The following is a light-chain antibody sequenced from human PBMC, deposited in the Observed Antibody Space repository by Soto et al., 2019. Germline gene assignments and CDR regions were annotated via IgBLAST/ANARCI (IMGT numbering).Light chain of an antibody. CDR3: QEYNAWPPGT. V-gene: IGKV3D-15*01. Sequence: EIVMTQSPATLSVSSGEGITLSCRASQSVNNHLAWYQHKPGQSPRLLIYDASTRATGAPARFSAGGSGTEFTLVISSLQSEDAAVYYCQEYNAWPPGTFGQGTKVEIK. CDR2: DAS. CDR1: QSVNNH. J-gene: IGKJ1*01.